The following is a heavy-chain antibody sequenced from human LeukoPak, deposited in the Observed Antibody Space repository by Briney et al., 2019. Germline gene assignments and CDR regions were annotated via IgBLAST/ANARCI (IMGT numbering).Heavy chain of an antibody. J-gene: IGHJ3*02. CDR2: IIPILGIA. CDR1: GGTFSSYV. Sequence: SVKVSCKASGGTFSSYVISWVRQAPGQGLEWMGRIIPILGIANYAQKFQGRVTITADKSTSTAYMELSSLRSEDTAVYYCARDPPVDCGGDCYNPEAFDIWGQGTMVTASS. V-gene: IGHV1-69*04. D-gene: IGHD2-21*02. CDR3: ARDPPVDCGGDCYNPEAFDI.